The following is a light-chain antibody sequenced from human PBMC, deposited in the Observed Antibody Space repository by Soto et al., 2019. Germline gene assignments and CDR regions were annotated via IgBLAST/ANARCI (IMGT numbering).Light chain of an antibody. V-gene: IGKV3-20*01. CDR3: QQYGSSPTT. J-gene: IGKJ2*01. Sequence: EIVLTQSPGTLCLSPGDRATLSCRASQSFSRTSLAWYQQKPGQAPRLLIYGASIRATGIPDRFSGSGSGTEFTLTISRLEPEDLAVYYCQQYGSSPTTFGQGTKLESK. CDR1: QSFSRTS. CDR2: GAS.